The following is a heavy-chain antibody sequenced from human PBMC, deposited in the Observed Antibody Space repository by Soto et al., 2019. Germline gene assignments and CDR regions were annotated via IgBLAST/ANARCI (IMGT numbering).Heavy chain of an antibody. V-gene: IGHV3-21*06. J-gene: IGHJ4*02. Sequence: GGSLRLSRSASGFTFTRYSMRWVRQAPGKWLEWVSSISSTTNYIYYGDSMKGRFTISRDNAKNSLYLEMNSLRAEDTAVYYCARESEDLTSNFDYWGQGTLVTVSS. CDR3: ARESEDLTSNFDY. CDR2: ISSTTNYI. CDR1: GFTFTRYS.